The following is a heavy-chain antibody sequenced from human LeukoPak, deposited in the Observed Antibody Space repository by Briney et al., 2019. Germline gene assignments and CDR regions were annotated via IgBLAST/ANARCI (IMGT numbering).Heavy chain of an antibody. D-gene: IGHD2-15*01. Sequence: ASVKVSCKTSRYTFTSYYMNWVRQAPGQGLEWMGTINPSGGSTSYAQKFQGRVTMTRDTSTSTVYMELNSLTSEDTALYYCARDRSPSARYFSYWGQGTLVTVSS. CDR3: ARDRSPSARYFSY. CDR1: RYTFTSYY. J-gene: IGHJ4*02. CDR2: INPSGGST. V-gene: IGHV1-46*01.